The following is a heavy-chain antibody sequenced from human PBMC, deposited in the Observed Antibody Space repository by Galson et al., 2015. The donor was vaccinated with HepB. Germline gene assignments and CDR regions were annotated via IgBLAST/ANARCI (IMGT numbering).Heavy chain of an antibody. CDR1: GFTFSSYE. CDR3: ARVGAAYYYYGMDV. D-gene: IGHD3-16*01. J-gene: IGHJ6*02. Sequence: SLRLSCAASGFTFSSYEMNWVRQAPGKGLEWVSYISSSGSTIYYADSVKGRFTISRDNAKNSLYLQMNSLRAEDTAVYYCARVGAAYYYYGMDVWGQGTTVTVSS. V-gene: IGHV3-48*03. CDR2: ISSSGSTI.